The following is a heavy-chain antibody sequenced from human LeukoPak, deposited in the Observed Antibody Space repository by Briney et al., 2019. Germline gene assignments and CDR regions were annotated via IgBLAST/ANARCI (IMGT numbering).Heavy chain of an antibody. D-gene: IGHD3-10*01. Sequence: PGGSLRLSCAASGFTVSSSLMSWVRQAPGKGLEWVSVVNGVGSTYYADSVKGRFIISRENFKNTLHLQMNSLRAEDTAVYYCARFRGDVWGQGTTVTVSS. J-gene: IGHJ6*02. CDR1: GFTVSSSL. CDR2: VNGVGST. V-gene: IGHV3-66*01. CDR3: ARFRGDV.